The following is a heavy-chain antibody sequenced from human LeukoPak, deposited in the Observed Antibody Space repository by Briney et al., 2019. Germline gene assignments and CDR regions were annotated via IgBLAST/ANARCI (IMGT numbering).Heavy chain of an antibody. J-gene: IGHJ4*01. Sequence: GGSLRLSCAASGFIFSPYAMSWVRQAPARGLEWVSSISGSGDSIHYTDSVKGRFTISRDNSKNTLYLQINSLRAEDTAVYYCAKFSLGLGLGWFGDSHYFDFWGQGTLVTVSS. V-gene: IGHV3-23*01. CDR1: GFIFSPYA. CDR2: ISGSGDSI. D-gene: IGHD3-10*01. CDR3: AKFSLGLGLGWFGDSHYFDF.